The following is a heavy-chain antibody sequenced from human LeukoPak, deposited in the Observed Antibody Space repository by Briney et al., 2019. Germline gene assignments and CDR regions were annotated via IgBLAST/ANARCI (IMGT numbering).Heavy chain of an antibody. Sequence: SETLSLTCTVSGGSISSYYWSWIRQSPGKGLEWIGYIYYSGSTNYNPSLKSRVIISVDTSKNQFSLKLSSVTAADTAVYYCARERSSTTYFDYWGQGTLVTVSS. CDR1: GGSISSYY. CDR2: IYYSGST. CDR3: ARERSSTTYFDY. D-gene: IGHD2-2*01. J-gene: IGHJ4*02. V-gene: IGHV4-59*12.